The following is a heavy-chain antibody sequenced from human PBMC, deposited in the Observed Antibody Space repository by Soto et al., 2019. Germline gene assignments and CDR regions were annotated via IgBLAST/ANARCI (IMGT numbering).Heavy chain of an antibody. CDR1: GYSFTSYW. V-gene: IGHV5-10-1*03. CDR2: IDPSDSYT. CDR3: ARQEYSYGYPSGLWFDP. J-gene: IGHJ5*02. Sequence: EVQLVQSGAEVKKPGESLRISCKGSGYSFTSYWISWVRQMPGKGLEWMGRIDPSDSYTNYSPSFQGHVTISADKSISTAYLQWSSLKASDTAMYYCARQEYSYGYPSGLWFDPWGQGTLVTVSS. D-gene: IGHD5-18*01.